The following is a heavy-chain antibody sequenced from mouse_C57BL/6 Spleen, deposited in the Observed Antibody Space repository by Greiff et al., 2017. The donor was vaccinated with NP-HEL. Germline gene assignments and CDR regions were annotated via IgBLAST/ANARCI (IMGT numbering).Heavy chain of an antibody. Sequence: VQLKQSGPELVKPGASVKISCKASGYSFTGYYMNWVKQSPEKSLEWIGEINPSTGGTTYNQKFKAKATLTVDKSSSTAYMQLKSLTSEDSAVYYCARWRDYLRTGNFDVWGTGTTVTVSS. V-gene: IGHV1-42*01. J-gene: IGHJ1*03. CDR3: ARWRDYLRTGNFDV. CDR1: GYSFTGYY. D-gene: IGHD2-4*01. CDR2: INPSTGGT.